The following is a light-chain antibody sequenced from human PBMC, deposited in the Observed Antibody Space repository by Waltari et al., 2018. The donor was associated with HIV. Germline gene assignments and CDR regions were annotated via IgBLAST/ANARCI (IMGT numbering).Light chain of an antibody. CDR3: CSYAGSGDV. J-gene: IGLJ1*01. Sequence: QSALTPPASVSGSPGPSITIPSTGTSSHAGSCNLVSWYQQHPGKAPKLMIYEVSKRPSGVSNRFSGSKSGNTASLTISGLQAEDEADYYCCSYAGSGDVFGTGTKVTVL. CDR2: EVS. CDR1: SSHAGSCNL. V-gene: IGLV2-23*02.